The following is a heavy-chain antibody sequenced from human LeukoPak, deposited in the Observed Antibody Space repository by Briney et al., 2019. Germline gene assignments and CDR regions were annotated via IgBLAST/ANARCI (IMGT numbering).Heavy chain of an antibody. CDR3: AVGVRGY. V-gene: IGHV3-48*01. Sequence: GGSLRLSCAASAFNFSDYAMHWVRQAPGKGLEWLSYINSISGTMHYADSVKGRFTISRDNAKNSLYLQMNSLRAEDTAVYYCAVGVRGYWGQGTLVTVSS. D-gene: IGHD2-8*01. CDR2: INSISGTM. CDR1: AFNFSDYA. J-gene: IGHJ4*02.